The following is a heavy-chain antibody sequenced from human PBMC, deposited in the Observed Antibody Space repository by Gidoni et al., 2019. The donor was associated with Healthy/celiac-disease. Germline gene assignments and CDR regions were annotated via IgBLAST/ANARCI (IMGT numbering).Heavy chain of an antibody. CDR3: ARDRGDSSGYYLGY. V-gene: IGHV3-33*01. CDR1: GFAFSSYG. D-gene: IGHD3-22*01. J-gene: IGHJ4*02. Sequence: QVQLVESGGGVVQPGRSLRLSCAASGFAFSSYGMHWVRQAPGKGLEWVAVIWYDGSNKYYADSVKGRFTISRDNSKNTLYLQMNSLRAEDTAVYYCARDRGDSSGYYLGYWGQGTLVTVSS. CDR2: IWYDGSNK.